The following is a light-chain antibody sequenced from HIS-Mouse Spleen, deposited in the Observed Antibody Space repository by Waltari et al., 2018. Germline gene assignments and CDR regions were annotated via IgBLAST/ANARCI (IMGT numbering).Light chain of an antibody. CDR1: SSDVGGSNY. CDR2: DVS. V-gene: IGLV2-11*01. Sequence: QSALTQPRSVSGSPGQSVTISCTGTSSDVGGSNYVSCYQQHPGKAPQLMIYDVSKRPSGVPDRFSGSKSGNTASLTISGLQAEDEADYYCCSYAGSYTGVFGTGTKVTVL. CDR3: CSYAGSYTGV. J-gene: IGLJ1*01.